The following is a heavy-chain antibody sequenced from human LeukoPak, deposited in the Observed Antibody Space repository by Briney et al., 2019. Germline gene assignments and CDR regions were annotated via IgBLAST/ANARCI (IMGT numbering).Heavy chain of an antibody. CDR2: IRYDGSNK. CDR3: AKDMEPAAGFFDY. J-gene: IGHJ4*02. CDR1: GFTFSSYG. V-gene: IGHV3-30*02. D-gene: IGHD6-13*01. Sequence: GGSLRLSCTASGFTFSSYGMHWVRQAPGKGLEWVAFIRYDGSNKYYADSVKGRFTISRDNSKNTLYLQMNSLRAEDTAVYYCAKDMEPAAGFFDYWGQGTLVTVSS.